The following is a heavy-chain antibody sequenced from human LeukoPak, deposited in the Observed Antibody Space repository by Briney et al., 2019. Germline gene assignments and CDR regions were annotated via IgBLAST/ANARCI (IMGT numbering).Heavy chain of an antibody. D-gene: IGHD6-19*01. CDR2: ISYDGSNK. J-gene: IGHJ5*02. CDR1: GFTFSSYA. CDR3: ARVREQWLVRSNWFDP. V-gene: IGHV3-30-3*01. Sequence: GRSLRLSCAASGFTFSSYAMHWVRQAPGKGLEWVAVISYDGSNKYYADSVKGRFTISRDNSKNTLYLQMNSLRAEDTAVYYCARVREQWLVRSNWFDPWGQGTLVTVSS.